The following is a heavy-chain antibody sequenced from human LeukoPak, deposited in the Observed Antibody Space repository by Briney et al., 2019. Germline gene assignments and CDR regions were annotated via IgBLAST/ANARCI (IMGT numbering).Heavy chain of an antibody. J-gene: IGHJ4*02. Sequence: SETPSLTCIVSGGPISSSTYYWGWIRQPPGRGLEWLGNIYYSGNTYYNPSLKSRVTISVDTSKNEFSLKLSSVTAADTAVYYCASGNGPGSGSSWGQGILVTVSS. CDR2: IYYSGNT. CDR1: GGPISSSTYY. CDR3: ASGNGPGSGSS. D-gene: IGHD3-10*01. V-gene: IGHV4-39*01.